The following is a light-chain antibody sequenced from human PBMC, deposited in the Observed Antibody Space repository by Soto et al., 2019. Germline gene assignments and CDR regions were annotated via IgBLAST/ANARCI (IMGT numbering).Light chain of an antibody. CDR1: ESIGRAY. CDR3: QQYATAPFT. J-gene: IGKJ4*02. CDR2: ATS. V-gene: IGKV3-20*01. Sequence: IVLTQSPGTLSLSPGERATVSCRASESIGRAYFAWYQQRPGQTPRLVISATSNRAAGIPDRFGGSGSGTDFSLTISRVEPEDFAVYYCQQYATAPFTFGLGPKVEI.